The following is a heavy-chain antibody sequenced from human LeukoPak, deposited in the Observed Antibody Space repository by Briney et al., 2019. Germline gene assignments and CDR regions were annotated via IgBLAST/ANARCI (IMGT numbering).Heavy chain of an antibody. V-gene: IGHV4-39*02. CDR2: IYYSGST. CDR1: GGSISSSSYY. Sequence: PSETLSLTCTVSGGSISSSSYYWGWIRQPPGKGLEWIGSIYYSGSTYYNPSLKSRVTISVDTSKNQFSLKLSSVTAADTAVYYCARELARADDLCRSINWFDPWGQGTLVTVSS. D-gene: IGHD1-1*01. J-gene: IGHJ5*02. CDR3: ARELARADDLCRSINWFDP.